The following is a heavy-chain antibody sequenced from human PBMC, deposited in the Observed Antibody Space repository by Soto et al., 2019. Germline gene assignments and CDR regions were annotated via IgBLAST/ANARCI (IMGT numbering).Heavy chain of an antibody. CDR3: ARAAYNYGPFDY. V-gene: IGHV4-30-4*01. Sequence: SETLSLTCTVSGACINSGDYYWSWIRQPPGKGLEWIVHIYYSGSTYYNPSLKSRVTMSLDTSQNQFSVRLTSVPAADTAVYSGARAAYNYGPFDYWGQGTLVTFSS. J-gene: IGHJ4*02. CDR1: GACINSGDYY. CDR2: IYYSGST. D-gene: IGHD5-18*01.